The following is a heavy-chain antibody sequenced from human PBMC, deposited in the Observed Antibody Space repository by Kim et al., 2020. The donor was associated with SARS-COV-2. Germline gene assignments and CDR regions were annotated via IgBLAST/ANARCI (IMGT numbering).Heavy chain of an antibody. V-gene: IGHV3-11*01. J-gene: IGHJ4*02. CDR3: ASQVLPFYY. D-gene: IGHD3-10*01. CDR2: GSTI. Sequence: GSTIYYPGSVKGRFTISRDNARNSLYLQMNSLGAEGTAVYYCASQVLPFYYWGQGTLVTVSS.